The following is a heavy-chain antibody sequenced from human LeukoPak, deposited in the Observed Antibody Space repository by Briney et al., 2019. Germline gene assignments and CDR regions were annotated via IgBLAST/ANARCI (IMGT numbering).Heavy chain of an antibody. J-gene: IGHJ4*02. Sequence: SETLSLTCTVSGGSISSYYWSWIREPPGKGLXXXGYIYYSGSTNYNPSLKSRVTISVDTSKNQFSLKLSSVTAADTAVYYCARQLYSSGWYGFDYWGQGTLVTVSS. D-gene: IGHD6-19*01. CDR2: IYYSGST. CDR1: GGSISSYY. CDR3: ARQLYSSGWYGFDY. V-gene: IGHV4-59*01.